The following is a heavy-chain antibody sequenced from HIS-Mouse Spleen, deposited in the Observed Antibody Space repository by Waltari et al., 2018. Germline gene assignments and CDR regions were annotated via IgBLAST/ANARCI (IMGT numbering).Heavy chain of an antibody. CDR1: GYSISSGYY. J-gene: IGHJ4*02. CDR3: ARGDCSSTSCYYHYFDY. D-gene: IGHD2-2*01. V-gene: IGHV4-38-2*02. Sequence: QVQLQESGPGLVKPSETLSLTCTVSGYSISSGYYWGWIRQPPGKGLGWIGSIYHSGSTYYNPSLKSRVTISVDTSKNQFSLKLSSVTAADTAVYYCARGDCSSTSCYYHYFDYWGQGTLVTVSS. CDR2: IYHSGST.